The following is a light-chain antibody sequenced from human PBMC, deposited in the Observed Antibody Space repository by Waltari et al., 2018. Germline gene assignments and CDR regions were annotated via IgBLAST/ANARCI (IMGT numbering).Light chain of an antibody. V-gene: IGLV3-21*02. CDR2: DDW. Sequence: SSLVTQPPSVSVAPGETARITGGSDLGGKSVPWYQRKTGQAPVLAVYDDWRRPSGTPERFSGSNSGNMATLAVSGVEAGDEADYYCQVWDDNGDHPVFGGGTKLTVL. CDR3: QVWDDNGDHPV. J-gene: IGLJ2*01. CDR1: DLGGKS.